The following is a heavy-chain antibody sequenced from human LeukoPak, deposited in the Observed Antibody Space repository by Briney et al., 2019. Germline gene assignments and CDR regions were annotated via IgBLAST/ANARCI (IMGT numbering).Heavy chain of an antibody. J-gene: IGHJ1*01. Sequence: GGSLRLSCAASGFTFNTYAMSWVRQAPGKGLEWVSSVSGRISATYYADSVRGRFTISRDNSKNTLYLQMNSLRAEDTAVYYCAKEPKPRPTVGYFQHWGQGTLVTVSS. V-gene: IGHV3-23*01. CDR1: GFTFNTYA. CDR2: VSGRISAT. CDR3: AKEPKPRPTVGYFQH. D-gene: IGHD1-14*01.